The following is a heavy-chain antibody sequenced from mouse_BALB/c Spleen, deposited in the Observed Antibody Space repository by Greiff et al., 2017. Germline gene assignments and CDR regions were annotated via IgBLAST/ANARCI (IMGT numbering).Heavy chain of an antibody. CDR2: IWGDGST. D-gene: IGHD2-4*01. J-gene: IGHJ3*01. Sequence: QVQLQQSGPGLVAPSQSLSITCTVSGFSLTGYGVNWVRQPPGKGLEWLGMIWGDGSTDYNSALKSRLSISKDNSKSQVFLKMNSLQTDDTARYYCARDGDYYDYAWFAYWGQGTLVTVSA. CDR1: GFSLTGYG. CDR3: ARDGDYYDYAWFAY. V-gene: IGHV2-6-7*01.